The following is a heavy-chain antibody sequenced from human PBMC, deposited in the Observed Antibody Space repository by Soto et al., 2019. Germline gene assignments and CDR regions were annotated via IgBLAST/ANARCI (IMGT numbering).Heavy chain of an antibody. CDR1: GFTFSSYA. V-gene: IGHV3-23*01. D-gene: IGHD2-15*01. CDR2: ISGSGGST. J-gene: IGHJ4*02. CDR3: AKWPRYCSGGSCYGGYFDY. Sequence: PGGSLRLSCAASGFTFSSYAMTWVRQAPGKGLEWVSAISGSGGSTYFADSVKGRFTISRDNSRNTLSLQMNSLRAEDTAVYYCAKWPRYCSGGSCYGGYFDYWGQGTLVTVS.